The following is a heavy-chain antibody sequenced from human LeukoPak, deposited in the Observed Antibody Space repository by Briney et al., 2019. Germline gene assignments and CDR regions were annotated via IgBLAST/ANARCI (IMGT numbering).Heavy chain of an antibody. V-gene: IGHV4-59*01. D-gene: IGHD1-26*01. Sequence: KPSETLSLTCTVSDGSISSYYWSWIRQPPGKGLEWIGYIYYSGSTNYNPSLKSRVTISVDTSKNQFSLKLSSVTAADTAVYYCARVPGTSYYYYYMDVWGKGTTVTVSS. J-gene: IGHJ6*03. CDR3: ARVPGTSYYYYYMDV. CDR2: IYYSGST. CDR1: DGSISSYY.